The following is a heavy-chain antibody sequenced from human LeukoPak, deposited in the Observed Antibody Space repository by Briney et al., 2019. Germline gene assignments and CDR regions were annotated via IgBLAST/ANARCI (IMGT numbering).Heavy chain of an antibody. CDR1: GFTFSSYG. CDR2: ISYDGSNK. V-gene: IGHV3-30*18. CDR3: AKMRTPTAHSGDAFDI. D-gene: IGHD4-17*01. Sequence: GGSLRLSCAASGFTFSSYGIHWVRQAPGKGLEWVAVISYDGSNKYYVDSVKGRFTISRDNSKNTLNLQMNSLRAEDTAVYYCAKMRTPTAHSGDAFDIWGQGTMVTVFS. J-gene: IGHJ3*02.